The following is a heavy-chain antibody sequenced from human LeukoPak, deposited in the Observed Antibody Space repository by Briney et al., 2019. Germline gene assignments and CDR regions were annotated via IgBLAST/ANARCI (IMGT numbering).Heavy chain of an antibody. V-gene: IGHV1-69*04. Sequence: GASVKVSCKASGGTFSSYAISWVRQAPGQGLEWMGRIIPILGIANYAQKFQGRVTITADKSTSTAYMELRSLRSDDTAVYYCARAGGYSYSDYWGQGTLVTVSS. J-gene: IGHJ4*02. D-gene: IGHD5-18*01. CDR1: GGTFSSYA. CDR2: IIPILGIA. CDR3: ARAGGYSYSDY.